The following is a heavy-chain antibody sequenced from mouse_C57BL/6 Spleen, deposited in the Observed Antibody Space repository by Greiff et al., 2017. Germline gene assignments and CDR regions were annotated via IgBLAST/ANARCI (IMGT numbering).Heavy chain of an antibody. D-gene: IGHD1-1*01. V-gene: IGHV5-17*01. CDR2: ISSGSSTI. CDR1: GFTFSDYG. CDR3: SSITTVVAYWYFDV. J-gene: IGHJ1*03. Sequence: EVQLVESGGGLVKPGGSLKLSCAASGFTFSDYGMHWVRQAPEKGLEWVAYISSGSSTIYYADTVKGRFTISRDNAKNTLFLQMTSLRSEDTAMYYCSSITTVVAYWYFDVWGTGTTVTVSS.